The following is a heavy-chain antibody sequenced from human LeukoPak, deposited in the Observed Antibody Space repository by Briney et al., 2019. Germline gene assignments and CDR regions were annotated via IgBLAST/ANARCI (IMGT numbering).Heavy chain of an antibody. CDR1: GGSFSGYY. CDR2: INHSGST. J-gene: IGHJ5*02. CDR3: AGSFVDTAMVTGPLYNWFDP. Sequence: SETLSLTCAVYGGSFSGYYWSWIRQPPGKGLEWIAEINHSGSTNYNPSLKSRVTISVDTSKNQFSLKLSSVTAADTAVYYCAGSFVDTAMVTGPLYNWFDPWGQGTLVTVSS. D-gene: IGHD5-18*01. V-gene: IGHV4-34*01.